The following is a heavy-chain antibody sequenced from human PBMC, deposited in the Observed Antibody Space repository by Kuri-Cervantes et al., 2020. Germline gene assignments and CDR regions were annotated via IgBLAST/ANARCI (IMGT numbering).Heavy chain of an antibody. V-gene: IGHV1-8*01. CDR3: AKDFVSGWYTSYYFDY. J-gene: IGHJ4*02. Sequence: ASVKVSCKGSQYTFTSYDINWVRQATGQGLEWMGWMNPDSGNTGYAQKFQGRVTMTRNTSITTAYMELSSLTSEDTALYYCAKDFVSGWYTSYYFDYWGQGTLVTVSS. D-gene: IGHD6-19*01. CDR2: MNPDSGNT. CDR1: QYTFTSYD.